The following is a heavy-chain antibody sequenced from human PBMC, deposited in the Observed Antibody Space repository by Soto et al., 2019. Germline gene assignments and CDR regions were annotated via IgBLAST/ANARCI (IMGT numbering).Heavy chain of an antibody. CDR2: IIPILGIA. J-gene: IGHJ1*01. Sequence: QVQLVQSGAEVKKPGSSVKVSCKASGGTFSSYTISWVRQAPGQGLEWMGRIIPILGIANYAQKSQGRVTITADKATSTAYMELSSLRSEDTAVYYCARESGTMIGEHWGEGALGSVSS. CDR3: ARESGTMIGEH. D-gene: IGHD3-22*01. CDR1: GGTFSSYT. V-gene: IGHV1-69*02.